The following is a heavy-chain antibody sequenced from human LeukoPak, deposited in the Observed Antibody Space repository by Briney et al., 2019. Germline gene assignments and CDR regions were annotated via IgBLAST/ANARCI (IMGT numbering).Heavy chain of an antibody. CDR3: ARHRSTGGD. CDR2: VYSTGSA. CDR1: SGSINSDGYY. J-gene: IGHJ4*02. V-gene: IGHV4-61*02. D-gene: IGHD2-8*02. Sequence: SQTLSLTCTVSSGSINSDGYYWSWIRQPAGKGLEWIGRVYSTGSANYSPSLESRVIISIDTSKNQFFLRLSSVTAADTAVYYCARHRSTGGDWGQGTLVTVSS.